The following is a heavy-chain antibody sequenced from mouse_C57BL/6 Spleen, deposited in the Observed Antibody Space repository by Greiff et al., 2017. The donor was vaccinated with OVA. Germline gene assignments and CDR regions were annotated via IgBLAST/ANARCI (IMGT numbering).Heavy chain of an antibody. CDR3: ARNYGSSQTYYAMDY. CDR1: GYTFTSYW. Sequence: QVQLQQSGAELVKPGASVKLSCKASGYTFTSYWMQWVKQRPGQGLEWIGEIDPSDSSTTYNQKFKGQATLTVDTSSSTDYMQLSSLTSEDSAVYYCARNYGSSQTYYAMDYWGQGTSVTVSS. CDR2: IDPSDSST. J-gene: IGHJ4*01. D-gene: IGHD1-1*01. V-gene: IGHV1-50*01.